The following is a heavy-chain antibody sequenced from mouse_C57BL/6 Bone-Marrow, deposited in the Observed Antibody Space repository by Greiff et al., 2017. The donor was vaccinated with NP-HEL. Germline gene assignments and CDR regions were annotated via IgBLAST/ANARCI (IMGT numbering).Heavy chain of an antibody. V-gene: IGHV1-55*01. CDR1: GYTFTSYW. CDR3: ASLYYDYSFAY. Sequence: QVQLQQPGAELVKPGASVKMSCKASGYTFTSYWITWVKQRPGQGLEWIGDIYPGSGSTNYNEKFKGKATLTADKSSSTAYMELRSLTSEDSAVYFCASLYYDYSFAYWGQGTLVTVSA. CDR2: IYPGSGST. D-gene: IGHD2-4*01. J-gene: IGHJ3*01.